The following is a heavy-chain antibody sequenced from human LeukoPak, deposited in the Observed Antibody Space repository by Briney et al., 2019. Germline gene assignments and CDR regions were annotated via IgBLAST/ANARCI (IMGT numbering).Heavy chain of an antibody. CDR1: GYTFTSYD. Sequence: ASVKVSCKASGYTFTSYDIDWVRQATGQGLEWMGWMNPNSGNTGYAQKFQGRVTMTRNTSISTAYMELSSLRSEDTAVYYCARAGGYCGRISCPYYFDYWGQGSLVAVSS. CDR3: ARAGGYCGRISCPYYFDY. J-gene: IGHJ4*02. CDR2: MNPNSGNT. D-gene: IGHD2-15*01. V-gene: IGHV1-8*01.